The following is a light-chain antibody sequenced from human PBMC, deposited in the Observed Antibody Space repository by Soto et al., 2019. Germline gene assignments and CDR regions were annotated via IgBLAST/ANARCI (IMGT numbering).Light chain of an antibody. CDR3: QSYDSSLSGSYV. CDR2: GNS. Sequence: QSALTQPPSVSGAPGQRVTISCTGSSSNIGAGYDVHWYQQLPGTAPKLLIYGNSNRPSGVPDRFSGSKSVTSASLAITGLQAEDEADYYCQSYDSSLSGSYVFGTGTQLTVL. CDR1: SSNIGAGYD. V-gene: IGLV1-40*01. J-gene: IGLJ1*01.